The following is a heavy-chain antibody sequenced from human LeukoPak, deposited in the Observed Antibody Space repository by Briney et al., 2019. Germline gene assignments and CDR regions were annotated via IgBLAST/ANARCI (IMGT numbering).Heavy chain of an antibody. CDR3: ARGGSRLMNWFDP. D-gene: IGHD3-16*01. J-gene: IGHJ5*02. Sequence: ASVTVSCKASGYTFTSYGISWVRQARGQGREWMGWMSADNGNTTYAQKFQGRVTMTRDTSISTAYMELSRLRSDDTAVYYCARGGSRLMNWFDPWGQGTLVTVSS. CDR1: GYTFTSYG. V-gene: IGHV1-18*01. CDR2: MSADNGNT.